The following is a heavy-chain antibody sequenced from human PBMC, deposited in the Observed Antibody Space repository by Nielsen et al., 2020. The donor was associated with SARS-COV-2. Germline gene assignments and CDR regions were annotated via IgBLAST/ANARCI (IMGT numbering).Heavy chain of an antibody. CDR2: ISSSSSYI. V-gene: IGHV3-21*04. CDR3: ARGNYDFWSGYPYYYGMDV. J-gene: IGHJ6*02. CDR1: GFTFSSYS. D-gene: IGHD3-3*01. Sequence: LSLTCAASGFTFSSYSMNWVRQAPGKGLEWVSSISSSSSYIYYADSVKGRFTISRDNAKNSLYLQMNSLRAEDTAVYYCARGNYDFWSGYPYYYGMDVWGQGTTVTVSS.